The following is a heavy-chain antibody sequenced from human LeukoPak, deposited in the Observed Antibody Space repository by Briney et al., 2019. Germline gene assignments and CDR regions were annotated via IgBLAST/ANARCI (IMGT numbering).Heavy chain of an antibody. CDR2: IYNSGST. J-gene: IGHJ4*02. CDR3: ARDKHLGFSSGTKYYPYYFDS. CDR1: GGSITASY. V-gene: IGHV4-59*01. D-gene: IGHD2-2*03. Sequence: SETLSLTCTVSGGSITASYWTWVRQPPGKGLEYIGYIYNSGSTNYNPSLKSRFTNSVDTAKNILSVNLTSVTDADTAVYSCARDKHLGFSSGTKYYPYYFDSWGQGIQVTVSS.